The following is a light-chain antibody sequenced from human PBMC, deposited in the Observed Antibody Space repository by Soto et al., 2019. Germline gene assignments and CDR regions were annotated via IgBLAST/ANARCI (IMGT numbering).Light chain of an antibody. J-gene: IGKJ4*01. CDR3: QQYESSPIT. Sequence: EIVLTQSPGTLSLSPGERATLSCRASQTFSNSFLSWFQQIPGQAPRLLIYGASMRATGIPDRFSGSGSGTDFTLTISRLEPEDFAVYYCQQYESSPITFGGGTKVDIK. V-gene: IGKV3-20*01. CDR2: GAS. CDR1: QTFSNSF.